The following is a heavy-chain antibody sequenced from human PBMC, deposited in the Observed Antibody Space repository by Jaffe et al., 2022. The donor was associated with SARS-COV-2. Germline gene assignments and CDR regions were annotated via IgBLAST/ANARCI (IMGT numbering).Heavy chain of an antibody. Sequence: QVQLVESGGGVVQPGRSLRLSCAASGFTFSSYAMHWVRQAPGKGLEWVAVISYDGSNKYYADSVKGRFTISRDNSKNTLYLQMNSLRAEDTAVYYCARESQPFGVVTPDYWGQGTLVTVSS. J-gene: IGHJ4*02. V-gene: IGHV3-30-3*01. CDR2: ISYDGSNK. D-gene: IGHD3-3*01. CDR1: GFTFSSYA. CDR3: ARESQPFGVVTPDY.